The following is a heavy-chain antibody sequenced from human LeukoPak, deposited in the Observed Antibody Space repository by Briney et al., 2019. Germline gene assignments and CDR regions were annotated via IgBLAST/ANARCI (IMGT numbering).Heavy chain of an antibody. Sequence: SEALSLTCAVDGGSFSVYYWSWIRQPPGKGLEWIGEISRGGSTNYSPSLKSRVTISLDTSKNQGSLKPSSVTAADTAMYYCGLSTTKATTRTIDYWGQGALVTVSS. CDR2: ISRGGST. D-gene: IGHD4-17*01. CDR1: GGSFSVYY. CDR3: GLSTTKATTRTIDY. V-gene: IGHV4-34*01. J-gene: IGHJ4*02.